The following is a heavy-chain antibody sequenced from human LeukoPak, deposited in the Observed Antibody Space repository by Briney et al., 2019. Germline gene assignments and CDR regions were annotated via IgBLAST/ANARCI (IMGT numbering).Heavy chain of an antibody. V-gene: IGHV5-51*01. CDR1: GGLFTNSW. CDR3: ARGYGGNSGDAFDI. J-gene: IGHJ3*02. CDR2: IYPGDFDT. Sequence: GESLEISFKASGGLFTNSWIGWGRPMSGKGVEWMGIIYPGDFDTKYSPSFQGQVIISADKSISTAYLQWSSLKASDTAMYYCARGYGGNSGDAFDIWGQGTMVTVSS. D-gene: IGHD4-23*01.